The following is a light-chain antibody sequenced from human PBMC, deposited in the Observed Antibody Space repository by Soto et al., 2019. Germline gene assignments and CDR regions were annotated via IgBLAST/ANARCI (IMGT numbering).Light chain of an antibody. V-gene: IGKV3-20*01. CDR1: QSVSSSY. J-gene: IGKJ4*01. CDR2: GAS. Sequence: EIVLTQSPGTLSLSPGERATLSCRASQSVSSSYLAWYQQKPGQAPRLLIYGASSRATGIPDSFSGSGSGTDFTLTISRLEPADFAVYYCQQYGSSPITFGGGTKVEIK. CDR3: QQYGSSPIT.